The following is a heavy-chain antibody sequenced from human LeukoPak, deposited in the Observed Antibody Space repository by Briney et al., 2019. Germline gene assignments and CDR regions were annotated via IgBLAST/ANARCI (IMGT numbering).Heavy chain of an antibody. Sequence: GESLKISCKGSGYSFTSYWTGWVRQMPGKGLEWMGIIYPGDSDTRYSPSFQDQVTISADKSISTAYLQWSSLKASDTAMYYCARLPITIFGVDLGYYYMDVWGKGTTVTASS. J-gene: IGHJ6*03. CDR1: GYSFTSYW. CDR3: ARLPITIFGVDLGYYYMDV. D-gene: IGHD3-3*01. V-gene: IGHV5-51*01. CDR2: IYPGDSDT.